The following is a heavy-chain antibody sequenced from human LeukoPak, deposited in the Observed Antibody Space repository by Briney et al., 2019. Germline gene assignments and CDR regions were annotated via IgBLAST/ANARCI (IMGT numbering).Heavy chain of an antibody. V-gene: IGHV3-21*01. Sequence: PGGSLRLSCAASGFTFSSYSMNWVRQAPGKGLEWVSSISSSSSYIYYADSVKGRFTISRDNAKNSLYLQMNSLRAEDTAVYYCARDSGSSTHRWFDPWGQGTLVTVSS. CDR2: ISSSSSYI. CDR1: GFTFSSYS. D-gene: IGHD2-2*01. J-gene: IGHJ5*02. CDR3: ARDSGSSTHRWFDP.